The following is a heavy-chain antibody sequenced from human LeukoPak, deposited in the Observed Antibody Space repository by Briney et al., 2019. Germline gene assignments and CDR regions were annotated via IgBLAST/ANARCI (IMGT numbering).Heavy chain of an antibody. D-gene: IGHD1-26*01. Sequence: GGSLILSCAASGFTFSSYAMNWVRQAPGTGLEWVSYISPSSTLIYYADSVKGRFTISRDNAKKSLFLQMNSLRAEDTAVYYCASLASEWELPEVDYWGLGTLVTVSS. J-gene: IGHJ4*02. CDR3: ASLASEWELPEVDY. CDR2: ISPSSTLI. CDR1: GFTFSSYA. V-gene: IGHV3-48*01.